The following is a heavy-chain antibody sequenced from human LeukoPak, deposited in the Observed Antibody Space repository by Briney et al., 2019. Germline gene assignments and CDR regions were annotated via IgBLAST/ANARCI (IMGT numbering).Heavy chain of an antibody. D-gene: IGHD1-26*01. CDR1: GGSISSYY. CDR3: ARDVGALDY. Sequence: SQTLSLTCTVSGGSISSYYWSWIRQPPGKGLEWIGYIYYSGSTNYNPSLKSRVTISVDTSKNQFSLKLSSVTAADMAVYYCARDVGALDYWGQGTLVTVSS. V-gene: IGHV4-59*01. J-gene: IGHJ4*02. CDR2: IYYSGST.